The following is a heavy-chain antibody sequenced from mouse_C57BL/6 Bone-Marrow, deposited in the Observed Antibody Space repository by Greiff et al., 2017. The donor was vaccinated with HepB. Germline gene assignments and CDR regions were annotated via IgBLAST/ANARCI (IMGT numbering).Heavy chain of an antibody. Sequence: EVQLVESGGDLVKPGGSLKLSCAASGFTFSSYGMSWVRQTPDKRLGWVATISSGGSYTNYPDSVQGRFTISRDNAKNTLYLQMSSLKSEDTAMYCCARHRTTAWFACWGQGTLVTVSA. J-gene: IGHJ3*01. CDR3: ARHRTTAWFAC. CDR2: ISSGGSYT. D-gene: IGHD1-1*01. CDR1: GFTFSSYG. V-gene: IGHV5-6*01.